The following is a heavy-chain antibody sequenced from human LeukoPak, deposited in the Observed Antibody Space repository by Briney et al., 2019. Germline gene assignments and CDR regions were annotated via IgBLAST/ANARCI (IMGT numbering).Heavy chain of an antibody. CDR2: ISGSGGDT. D-gene: IGHD3-22*01. CDR3: AKEGRLTVAAVVVENYFDY. Sequence: GGSLRLSCAGSGFTFNRAAMSWVRQAPGKGLEWVSGISGSGGDTYYSDSVKGRFTIARDNAKTTVYLQMNSLRPEDTGEYYCAKEGRLTVAAVVVENYFDYWGQGTPVTVSA. J-gene: IGHJ4*02. V-gene: IGHV3-23*01. CDR1: GFTFNRAA.